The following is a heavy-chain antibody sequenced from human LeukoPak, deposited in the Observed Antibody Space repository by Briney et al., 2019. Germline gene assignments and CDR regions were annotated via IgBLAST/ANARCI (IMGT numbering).Heavy chain of an antibody. Sequence: KSSETLSLTCTVSGGSISDYYWDWIRQPAGKGLEWIGRIYTSGSTNYNPSLKSRVTMSVDTSKNQFSLGLISVTAADTAVYYCAREPVSSSFDYWGQGTLVTVSS. CDR2: IYTSGST. J-gene: IGHJ4*02. V-gene: IGHV4-4*07. D-gene: IGHD6-13*01. CDR1: GGSISDYY. CDR3: AREPVSSSFDY.